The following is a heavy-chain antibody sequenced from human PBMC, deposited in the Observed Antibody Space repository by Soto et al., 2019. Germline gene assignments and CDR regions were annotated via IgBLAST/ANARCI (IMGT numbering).Heavy chain of an antibody. J-gene: IGHJ4*02. CDR1: GFTFISYG. Sequence: GGSLRLSCAASGFTFISYGMHWVRQAPGKGLEWVAVISYDGSNKYYADSVKGRFTISRDNSKNTLYLQMNTLRPEDTAIYYCARVIVRTSYSDRSGYDFKYWGQGTLVTVS. CDR2: ISYDGSNK. D-gene: IGHD3-22*01. CDR3: ARVIVRTSYSDRSGYDFKY. V-gene: IGHV3-30*03.